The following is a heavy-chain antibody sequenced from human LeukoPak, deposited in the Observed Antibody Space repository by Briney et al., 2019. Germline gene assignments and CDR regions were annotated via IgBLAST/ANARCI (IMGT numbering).Heavy chain of an antibody. D-gene: IGHD3-9*01. CDR1: GGSFSGYY. Sequence: SETLSLTCAVYGGSFSGYYWSWIRQPPGKGLEWIGEINHSGSTNYNPSLKSRVTISVDTSKNQFSLKLSSVTAADTAVYYCARGVLRYFDWFDYWGQGTLVTVSS. CDR3: ARGVLRYFDWFDY. CDR2: INHSGST. V-gene: IGHV4-34*01. J-gene: IGHJ4*02.